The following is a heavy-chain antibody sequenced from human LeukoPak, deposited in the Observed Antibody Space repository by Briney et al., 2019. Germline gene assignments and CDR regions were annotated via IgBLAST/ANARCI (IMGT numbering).Heavy chain of an antibody. CDR2: ISYDGSNK. Sequence: GGSLRLSCAASGFTFSSYGMHWVRQAPGKGLEWVAVISYDGSNKYYADSVKGRFTISRDNSKNTLYLQMNSLRAEDTAVYYCAKDPSGSLGAFDIWGQGTMVTVSS. CDR3: AKDPSGSLGAFDI. V-gene: IGHV3-30*18. CDR1: GFTFSSYG. J-gene: IGHJ3*02. D-gene: IGHD1-26*01.